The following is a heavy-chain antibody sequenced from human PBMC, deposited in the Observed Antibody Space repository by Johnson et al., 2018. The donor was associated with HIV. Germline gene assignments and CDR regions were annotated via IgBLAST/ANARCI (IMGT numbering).Heavy chain of an antibody. Sequence: QMQLVESGGGVVQPGRSLRLSCTASGFTFRSYAMHWVRQAPGKGLEWVAVIWYDGSNKYYADSVKGRFTISRDNSKNTLYLQMNSLRAEDTAVYYCGKDDLGLGLSHDDAFDIWGQGTMVIVSS. CDR1: GFTFRSYA. J-gene: IGHJ3*02. CDR2: IWYDGSNK. V-gene: IGHV3-33*06. CDR3: GKDDLGLGLSHDDAFDI. D-gene: IGHD3-16*01.